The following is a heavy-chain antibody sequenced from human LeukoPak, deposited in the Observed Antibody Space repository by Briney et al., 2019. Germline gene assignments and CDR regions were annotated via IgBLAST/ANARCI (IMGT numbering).Heavy chain of an antibody. CDR3: ARAGRLQYGDYVAFDY. D-gene: IGHD4-17*01. Sequence: WGSLRLSCAASGFTFSRDWMHWVRQGPGKGLVWVSRTNPDGSDTTYADSVKGRFTISRDNAKNSLYLQMNSLRDEDTAVYYCARAGRLQYGDYVAFDYWGQGTLVTVSS. CDR2: TNPDGSDT. V-gene: IGHV3-74*01. J-gene: IGHJ4*02. CDR1: GFTFSRDW.